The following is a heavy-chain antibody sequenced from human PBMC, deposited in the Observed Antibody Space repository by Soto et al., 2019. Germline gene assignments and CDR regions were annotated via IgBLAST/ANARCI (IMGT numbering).Heavy chain of an antibody. CDR2: ISYDGSNK. Sequence: PGGSLRLSCAASGFAFSSYGMHWVRQAPGKGLEWVAVISYDGSNKYYADSVKGRFTTSRDNSKNTLYLQMNSLRAEDTAVYYCAKSRRELPGGRWSPLGYWGQGTLVTVSS. D-gene: IGHD1-26*01. J-gene: IGHJ4*02. V-gene: IGHV3-30*18. CDR1: GFAFSSYG. CDR3: AKSRRELPGGRWSPLGY.